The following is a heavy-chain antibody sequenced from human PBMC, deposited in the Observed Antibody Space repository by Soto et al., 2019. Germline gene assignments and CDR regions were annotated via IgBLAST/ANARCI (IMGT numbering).Heavy chain of an antibody. V-gene: IGHV3-11*04. CDR2: ISRSGIYL. CDR1: GLTFSDYY. CDR3: ARDRYGDSSLDS. J-gene: IGHJ4*02. Sequence: TGGSLRLSCAVSGLTFSDYYMTWIRQAPGKGLEWVSSISRSGIYLYNVDSMKGRFTISRDNAENSLYLQLNSLRAEDTAVYYCARDRYGDSSLDSWGQGTLVTVSS. D-gene: IGHD4-17*01.